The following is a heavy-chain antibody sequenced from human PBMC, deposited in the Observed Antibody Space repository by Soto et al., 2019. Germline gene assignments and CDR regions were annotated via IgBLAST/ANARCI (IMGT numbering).Heavy chain of an antibody. V-gene: IGHV4-4*07. CDR2: IYSSGST. J-gene: IGHJ6*02. Sequence: QVQLQESGPGLVKPSETLSLTCTVSGGSMSNYYWTWVRQPAGKGLAWIGRIYSSGSTNYSPSLNSRFPISLDTSKNQFSLHLRSVTAADTAVYYWARVGCSSTSCRTRVWDVCGRGTTVTVSS. CDR3: ARVGCSSTSCRTRVWDV. CDR1: GGSMSNYY. D-gene: IGHD2-2*01.